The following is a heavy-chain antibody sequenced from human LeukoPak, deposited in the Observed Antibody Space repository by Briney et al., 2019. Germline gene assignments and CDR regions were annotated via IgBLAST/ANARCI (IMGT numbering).Heavy chain of an antibody. V-gene: IGHV4-61*02. CDR3: AWEQLGWSLVALDG. Sequence: PSHTLSLTCTVSGGSISSCSYYGSWIRQPAGKALEWIGRIYASGRTHYNPSLKSRVTISVDTSKNQFSLQLSSLTAADTAVYYCAWEQLGWSLVALDGWGQGTMGLVCS. D-gene: IGHD6-6*01. CDR2: IYASGRT. J-gene: IGHJ3*01. CDR1: GGSISSCSYY.